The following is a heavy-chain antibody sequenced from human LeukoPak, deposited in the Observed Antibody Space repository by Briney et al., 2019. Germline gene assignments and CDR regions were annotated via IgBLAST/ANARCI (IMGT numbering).Heavy chain of an antibody. D-gene: IGHD3-10*01. Sequence: GGSLRLSCAASGFTFSSYSMNWVRQAPGKGLEWVSSIGSSSTYIYDAHAVKGRFTISRDNAKKSMYLQMNSLRVEDTAVYYCARGPPYGSRGDYFDYWGQGTLVTVSS. CDR3: ARGPPYGSRGDYFDY. V-gene: IGHV3-21*01. J-gene: IGHJ4*02. CDR2: IGSSSTYI. CDR1: GFTFSSYS.